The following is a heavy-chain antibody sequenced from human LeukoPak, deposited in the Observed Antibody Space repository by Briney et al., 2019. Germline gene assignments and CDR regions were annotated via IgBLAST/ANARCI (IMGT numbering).Heavy chain of an antibody. CDR3: ARGPFRKGYFDY. J-gene: IGHJ4*02. CDR1: GGSISSSSYY. V-gene: IGHV4-39*01. Sequence: SETLSLTCTVSGGSISSSSYYWGWIRQPPGKGLEWIGSIYYSGSTYYNPPLKSRVTISVDTSKNQFSLKLSSVTAADTAVYYCARGPFRKGYFDYWGQGTLVTVSS. CDR2: IYYSGST.